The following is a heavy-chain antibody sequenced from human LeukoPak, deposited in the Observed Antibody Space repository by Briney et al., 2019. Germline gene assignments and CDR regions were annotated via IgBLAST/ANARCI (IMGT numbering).Heavy chain of an antibody. CDR3: AKDTRGYYKPVDS. Sequence: GGSLRLSCAASGFTFSNYGMNWVRQAPGEGLEWVSAITGGGYTTYYADSVKGRFTISRDNSNNTLYLQMNSPRAEDTAVYYCAKDTRGYYKPVDSWGQGTLVTVSS. CDR2: ITGGGYTT. V-gene: IGHV3-23*01. CDR1: GFTFSNYG. D-gene: IGHD3-9*01. J-gene: IGHJ4*02.